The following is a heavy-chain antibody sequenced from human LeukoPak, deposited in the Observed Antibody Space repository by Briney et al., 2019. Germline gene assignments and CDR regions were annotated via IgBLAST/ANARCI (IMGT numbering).Heavy chain of an antibody. J-gene: IGHJ5*02. D-gene: IGHD1-14*01. Sequence: GASVKVSCKASGYTITGYYMHWVRQAPGQGLEWMGRINPNSGGTNSAQKLQGRVTMTTDTSTSTAYMELRSLRSDDTAVYYCARDNSQNRRDNWFDPWGQGTLVTVSS. V-gene: IGHV1-2*06. CDR3: ARDNSQNRRDNWFDP. CDR1: GYTITGYY. CDR2: INPNSGGT.